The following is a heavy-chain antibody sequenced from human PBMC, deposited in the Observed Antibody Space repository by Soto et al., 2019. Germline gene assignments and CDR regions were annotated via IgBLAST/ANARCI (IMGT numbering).Heavy chain of an antibody. CDR3: ARDRRDSSRWSTNTNCFDP. Sequence: PGGSLRLSCGASGFTFSSYWMHWVRQAPGKGLVWVSRINSDGSSTNYADSVKGRFTISRDNATNTLYLQMNSLRAEDTAVYYCARDRRDSSRWSTNTNCFDPWGQGP. CDR2: INSDGSST. V-gene: IGHV3-74*01. J-gene: IGHJ5*02. CDR1: GFTFSSYW. D-gene: IGHD6-13*01.